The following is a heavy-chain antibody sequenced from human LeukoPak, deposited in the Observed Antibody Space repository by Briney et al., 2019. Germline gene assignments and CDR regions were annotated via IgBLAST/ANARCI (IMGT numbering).Heavy chain of an antibody. D-gene: IGHD3-10*01. CDR3: AITMVRGEFDP. J-gene: IGHJ5*02. V-gene: IGHV3-9*01. Sequence: GGSLRLSCAASGFTFSSYGMHWVRQAPGKGLEWVSGISWNSGSIGYADSVKGRFTISRDNAKNSLYLQMNSLRAEDTALYYCAITMVRGEFDPWGQGTLVTVSS. CDR1: GFTFSSYG. CDR2: ISWNSGSI.